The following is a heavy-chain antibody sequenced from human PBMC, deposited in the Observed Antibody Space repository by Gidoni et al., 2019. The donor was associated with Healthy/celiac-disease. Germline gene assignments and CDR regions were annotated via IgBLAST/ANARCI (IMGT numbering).Heavy chain of an antibody. CDR3: ARDYGYSYGYFDY. J-gene: IGHJ4*02. V-gene: IGHV3-33*01. Sequence: CPASGFTFSSNGMHWVSQAPGKGLEWVAVIWYDGSNNYYADSVKGRFTISRDNSKNTLYLQMNSLRAEDTAVYYCARDYGYSYGYFDYWGQGTLVTVSS. CDR1: GFTFSSNG. D-gene: IGHD5-18*01. CDR2: IWYDGSNN.